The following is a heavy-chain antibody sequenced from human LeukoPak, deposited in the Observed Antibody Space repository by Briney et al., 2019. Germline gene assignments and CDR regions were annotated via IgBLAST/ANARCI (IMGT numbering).Heavy chain of an antibody. CDR2: IYPNSGGT. J-gene: IGHJ3*02. D-gene: IGHD6-13*01. Sequence: ASVKVSCEASGYTFRDYYLHWVRQAPGQGLEWIGWIYPNSGGTKYTQTFQGRVTMTRDTSISTAYMELTRLTHDDTAVYYCARDFIAAAGTKESAFDSWGQGTMVTVSS. CDR1: GYTFRDYY. V-gene: IGHV1-2*02. CDR3: ARDFIAAAGTKESAFDS.